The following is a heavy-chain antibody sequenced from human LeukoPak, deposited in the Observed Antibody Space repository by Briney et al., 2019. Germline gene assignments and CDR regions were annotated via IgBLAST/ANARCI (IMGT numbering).Heavy chain of an antibody. CDR3: ARGFSSSWGYYYYGMDV. V-gene: IGHV3-21*01. Sequence: GGSLRLSCAASRFTFSSYSMNWVRQAPGKGLEWVSSISSSSSYIYYADSVKGRFTISRDNAKNSLYLQMNSLRAEDTAVYYCARGFSSSWGYYYYGMDVWGQGTTVTVSS. D-gene: IGHD6-13*01. CDR2: ISSSSSYI. J-gene: IGHJ6*02. CDR1: RFTFSSYS.